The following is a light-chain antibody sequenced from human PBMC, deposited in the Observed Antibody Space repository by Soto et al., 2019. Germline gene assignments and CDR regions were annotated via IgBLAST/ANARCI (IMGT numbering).Light chain of an antibody. CDR2: KAS. Sequence: DIQMTQSPSTLSASVGDRVTITCRASQTINNWLAWYQQKPGKAPKLLIYKASSLESGVPSRFSGSGSGTEFTLTISSLQPDDFATYYCQQYNSYWGTFGQGTKVDNK. CDR1: QTINNW. V-gene: IGKV1-5*03. CDR3: QQYNSYWGT. J-gene: IGKJ1*01.